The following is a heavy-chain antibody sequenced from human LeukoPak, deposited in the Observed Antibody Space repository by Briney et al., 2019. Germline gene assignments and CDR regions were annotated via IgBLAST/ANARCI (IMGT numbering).Heavy chain of an antibody. D-gene: IGHD2-15*01. V-gene: IGHV4-59*01. J-gene: IGHJ4*02. CDR3: ARAVYCSGGSCCDY. CDR1: GGSISSYY. CDR2: IYYSGST. Sequence: PSETLSLTCTVSGGSISSYYWSWIRQPPGKGLEWIGYIYYSGSTNYNPSLKSRVTISVDTSKNQFSLKLSSVTAADTAVYYCARAVYCSGGSCCDYWGQGTLVTVSS.